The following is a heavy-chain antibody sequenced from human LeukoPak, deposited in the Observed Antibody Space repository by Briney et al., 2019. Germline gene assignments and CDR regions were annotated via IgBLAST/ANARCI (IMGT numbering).Heavy chain of an antibody. CDR3: AKPTGLWFGELPLDY. Sequence: PGRSLRLSCAASGFTFSSYGMHWVRQAPGKGLEWVAVIWYDGSNKYYADSVKGRFTISRDNSKNTLYLQMNSLRVEDTAVYYCAKPTGLWFGELPLDYWGQGTLVTVSS. V-gene: IGHV3-33*06. CDR1: GFTFSSYG. D-gene: IGHD3-10*01. J-gene: IGHJ4*02. CDR2: IWYDGSNK.